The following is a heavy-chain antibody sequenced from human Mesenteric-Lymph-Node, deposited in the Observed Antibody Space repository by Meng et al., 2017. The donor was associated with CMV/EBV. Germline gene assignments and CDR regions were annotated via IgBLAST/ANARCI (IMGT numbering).Heavy chain of an antibody. V-gene: IGHV4-31*03. CDR3: ARGGQVLDF. J-gene: IGHJ4*02. Sequence: LTSNISAVFISNGDSHWTWIRQHPGKCLEGIGYISPNGTTYYNPSLRSRLTITVDTSNNQFSLRLASVTAADTAVYYCARGGQVLDFWGPGTLVTVSS. CDR1: AVFISNGDSH. CDR2: ISPNGTT. D-gene: IGHD2/OR15-2a*01.